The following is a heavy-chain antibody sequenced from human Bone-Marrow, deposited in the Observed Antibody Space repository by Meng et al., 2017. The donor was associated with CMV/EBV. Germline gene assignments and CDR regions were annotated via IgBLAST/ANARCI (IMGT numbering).Heavy chain of an antibody. CDR1: GFTFSSYG. V-gene: IGHV3-33*01. Sequence: GESLKISCAASGFTFSSYGMHWVRQAPGKGLEWVAVIWYDGSNKYYADSVKGRFTISRDNSKNTLYLQMNSLRAEDTAVYYCARLNSNSTGGYYGMDVWGQGTTVTVSS. D-gene: IGHD4-11*01. CDR3: ARLNSNSTGGYYGMDV. CDR2: IWYDGSNK. J-gene: IGHJ6*02.